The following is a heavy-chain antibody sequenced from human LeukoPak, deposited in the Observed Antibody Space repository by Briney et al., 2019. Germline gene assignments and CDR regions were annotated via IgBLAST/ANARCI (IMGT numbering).Heavy chain of an antibody. CDR1: GGSISPCY. Sequence: SETLSLTCTVSGGSISPCYWSWIRQPPGKGLEWIGYIYYNGNTNYNSSLRSRVTISVDTSKNQFSLKLTSVSAADTAIYYCAKGGWSLDSWGQGTLVTVSS. CDR2: IYYNGNT. CDR3: AKGGWSLDS. J-gene: IGHJ4*02. V-gene: IGHV4-59*01. D-gene: IGHD6-19*01.